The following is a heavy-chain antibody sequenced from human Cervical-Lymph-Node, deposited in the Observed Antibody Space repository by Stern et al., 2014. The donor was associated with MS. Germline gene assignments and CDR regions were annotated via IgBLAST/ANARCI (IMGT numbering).Heavy chain of an antibody. CDR3: ARKLCSGGSCYSLDY. V-gene: IGHV5-51*01. D-gene: IGHD2-15*01. CDR2: IYPGDPDT. CDR1: GYNFTNYW. Sequence: EVQLVQSGAEVKKPGESLKISCKGSGYNFTNYWIGWVRQMPGKGLEWMGIIYPGDPDTRYSPSFQGQVTISADKSISTAYLQWSSLKASDTAMYYCARKLCSGGSCYSLDYWGQGTLVTVSS. J-gene: IGHJ4*02.